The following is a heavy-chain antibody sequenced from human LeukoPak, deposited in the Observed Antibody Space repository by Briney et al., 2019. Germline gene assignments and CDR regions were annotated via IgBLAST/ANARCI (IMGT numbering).Heavy chain of an antibody. Sequence: GGSLRLSCAASGFTFSSYGMHWVRQAPGKGLEWVAVIWYDGSNKYYADSVKGRFTISRDNSKNTLYLQMNSLRAEDTAVYYCVRPSNFRASPYYFDYWGQGTLVTVSS. V-gene: IGHV3-33*01. D-gene: IGHD2/OR15-2a*01. J-gene: IGHJ4*02. CDR1: GFTFSSYG. CDR2: IWYDGSNK. CDR3: VRPSNFRASPYYFDY.